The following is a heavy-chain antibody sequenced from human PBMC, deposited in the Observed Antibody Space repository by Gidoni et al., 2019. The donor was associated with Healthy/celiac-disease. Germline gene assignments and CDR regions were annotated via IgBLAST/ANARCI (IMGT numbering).Heavy chain of an antibody. V-gene: IGHV4-59*01. D-gene: IGHD1-26*01. J-gene: IGHJ4*02. CDR3: ARGLGKPFDY. Sequence: QVQLQESGPGLVKPSETLSLTCTVSGGSISSYYWSWIRQPPGKGLEWIGYIYYSGSTNYNPSLKSRVTISVDTSKNQFSLKLSSVTAADTAVYYCARGLGKPFDYWGQGTLVTVSS. CDR1: GGSISSYY. CDR2: IYYSGST.